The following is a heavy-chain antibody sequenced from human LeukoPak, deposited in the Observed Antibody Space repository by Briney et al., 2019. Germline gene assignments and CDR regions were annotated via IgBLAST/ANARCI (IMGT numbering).Heavy chain of an antibody. CDR2: INHSGST. Sequence: SETLSLTCAVYGGSFSGYYWSWIRQPPGKGLEWIGEINHSGSTNYNPSLKSRVTISVDTSKNQFSLKLRSGAAAETAVYYCARSNTXXIAVAGTGFDYWGQGXLVTV. CDR3: ARSNTXXIAVAGTGFDY. CDR1: GGSFSGYY. D-gene: IGHD6-19*01. J-gene: IGHJ4*02. V-gene: IGHV4-34*01.